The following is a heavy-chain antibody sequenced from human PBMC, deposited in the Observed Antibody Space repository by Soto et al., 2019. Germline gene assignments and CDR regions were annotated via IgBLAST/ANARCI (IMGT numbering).Heavy chain of an antibody. V-gene: IGHV4-34*01. D-gene: IGHD3-16*01. J-gene: IGHJ4*02. CDR2: IDHSGST. Sequence: SETLSLTCAVYGGSFSGYYWSWIRQPPGKGLEWIGEIDHSGSTNYNPSLKSRVTISVDTSKNQFSLKLSSVTAADTAAYYCARDAVPAAGRLGFDYWGQGTLVTVSS. CDR3: ARDAVPAAGRLGFDY. CDR1: GGSFSGYY.